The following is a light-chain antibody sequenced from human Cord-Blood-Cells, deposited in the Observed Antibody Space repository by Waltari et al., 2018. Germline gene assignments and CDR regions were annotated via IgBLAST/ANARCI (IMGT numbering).Light chain of an antibody. CDR1: QGISSA. V-gene: IGKV1D-13*01. J-gene: IGKJ3*01. CDR3: QQFNNYPFT. Sequence: IQLILSPSSLSPSVGDRVTITCRASQGISSALAWYQQKPGKAPKHLIYGASSLESGVPSRFSGSGSGTDFTLTISSLQPEDFATYYCQQFNNYPFTFGPGTKVDIK. CDR2: GAS.